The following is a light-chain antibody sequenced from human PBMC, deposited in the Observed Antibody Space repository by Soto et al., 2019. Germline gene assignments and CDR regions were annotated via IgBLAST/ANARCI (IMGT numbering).Light chain of an antibody. V-gene: IGLV2-14*03. J-gene: IGLJ1*01. Sequence: QSALTQPASVSGSPGQSITISCTGTSSDVGAYNYVSWYQQYPGKAPKYIIYDVTNRPSGVSYRFSGSKSGNTASLTISGLQAEYEADYYCSSYTTSSTLYVFGTGTKVTVL. CDR3: SSYTTSSTLYV. CDR2: DVT. CDR1: SSDVGAYNY.